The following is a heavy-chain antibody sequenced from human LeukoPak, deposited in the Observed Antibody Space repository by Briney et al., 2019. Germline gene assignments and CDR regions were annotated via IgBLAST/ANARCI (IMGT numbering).Heavy chain of an antibody. V-gene: IGHV3-7*01. CDR1: GFTFSSYW. D-gene: IGHD5-12*01. CDR2: IKQGGSEK. CDR3: ARDTGASYSAYVVY. J-gene: IGHJ4*02. Sequence: GGSLRLSCAASGFTFSSYWMSWVRQAPGKGLEWVASIKQGGSEKYYVDSVKGRFTMSRDNAKNSLYLQINSLRAEDTGVYYCARDTGASYSAYVVYSGQGTLVTVSS.